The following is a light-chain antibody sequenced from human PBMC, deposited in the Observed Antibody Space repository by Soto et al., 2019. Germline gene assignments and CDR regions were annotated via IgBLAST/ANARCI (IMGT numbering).Light chain of an antibody. CDR1: QSVSSSY. J-gene: IGKJ4*01. Sequence: EIVLTPSPGTLSLTPGERATLSCRASQSVSSSYLAWYQQKPGQAPRLLIYGASSRATGIPDRFSGSGSGTDFPLTISRLEPEDFEVYYCQQYGSSPLTFGGGTKVDIK. CDR2: GAS. V-gene: IGKV3-20*01. CDR3: QQYGSSPLT.